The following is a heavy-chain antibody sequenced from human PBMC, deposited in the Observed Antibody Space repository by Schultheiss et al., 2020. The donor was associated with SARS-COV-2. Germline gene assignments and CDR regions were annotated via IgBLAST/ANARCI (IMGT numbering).Heavy chain of an antibody. J-gene: IGHJ3*02. V-gene: IGHV4-4*07. D-gene: IGHD2-2*01. CDR1: GGYY. CDR3: ARGTRSSRRENAFDI. Sequence: SETLSLTCTVSGGYYWSWIRQPAGKGLEWIGRIYTTGSTNYNPSLKSRVTMSVDTSKNQFSLKLSSVTAADTAVYYCARGTRSSRRENAFDIWGQGTMVTVSS. CDR2: IYTTGST.